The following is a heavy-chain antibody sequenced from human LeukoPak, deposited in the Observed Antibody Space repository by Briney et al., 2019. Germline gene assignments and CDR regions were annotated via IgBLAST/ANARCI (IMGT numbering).Heavy chain of an antibody. CDR2: VNGYKGYT. D-gene: IGHD3-22*01. CDR1: GYTFTTFG. Sequence: ASVTVSCKASGYTFTTFGISWVRQAPGQGLEWMGWVNGYKGYTNYAENLQGRVTMTTDTSTSTAYMELRSLRSDDTAVYYCARYYYDSSGYYYNLYYGMDVWGQGTTVTVSS. V-gene: IGHV1-18*01. J-gene: IGHJ6*02. CDR3: ARYYYDSSGYYYNLYYGMDV.